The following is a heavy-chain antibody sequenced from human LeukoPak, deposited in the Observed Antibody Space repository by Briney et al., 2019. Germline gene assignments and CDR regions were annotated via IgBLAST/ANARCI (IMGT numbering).Heavy chain of an antibody. J-gene: IGHJ4*02. CDR1: GFTFSDYY. V-gene: IGHV3-11*01. CDR3: ARENQWFGELLYYFDY. CDR2: ISSSGSTI. Sequence: GGSLRLSCAASGFTFSDYYMSWIRQAPGKGLEWVSYISSSGSTIYYADSVKGRFTIPRDNAKSSLYLQMNSLRADDTAVYYCARENQWFGELLYYFDYWGQGTLVTVSS. D-gene: IGHD3-10*01.